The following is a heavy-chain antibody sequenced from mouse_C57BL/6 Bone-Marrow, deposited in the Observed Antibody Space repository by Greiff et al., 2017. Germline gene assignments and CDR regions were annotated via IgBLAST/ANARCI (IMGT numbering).Heavy chain of an antibody. J-gene: IGHJ2*01. D-gene: IGHD1-1*01. V-gene: IGHV1-83*01. CDR3: ATPPLYYGSSLDY. CDR1: GYSFTDYN. Sequence: VQLQQSGPELVKPGASVKISCKASGYSFTDYNMNWVKQRTGQGLEWIGEIYPRSGNTYYNEKFKGKATLTADKSSSTAYMELRSLTSEDSAVYFCATPPLYYGSSLDYWGQGTTLTVSS. CDR2: IYPRSGNT.